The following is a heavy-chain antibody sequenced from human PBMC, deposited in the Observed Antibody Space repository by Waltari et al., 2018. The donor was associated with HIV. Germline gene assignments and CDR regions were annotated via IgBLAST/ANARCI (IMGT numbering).Heavy chain of an antibody. Sequence: QVRLVQSGPEVKRTGSSVRVSCKSSGGASSDYGISWLRQAPGQGLQWMGEIIPYFGFANTAETLRARVSIEADESKNTVYLELRSLTVQDSATYFCARGTFYDDEVGAHRYRPFDAWGQGTPVSVSS. CDR3: ARGTFYDDEVGAHRYRPFDA. J-gene: IGHJ4*02. CDR1: GGASSDYG. V-gene: IGHV1-69*01. D-gene: IGHD1-26*01. CDR2: IIPYFGFA.